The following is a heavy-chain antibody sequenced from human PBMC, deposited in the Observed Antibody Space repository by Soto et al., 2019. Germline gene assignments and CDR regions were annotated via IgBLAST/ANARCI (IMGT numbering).Heavy chain of an antibody. J-gene: IGHJ4*01. Sequence: EVQLLESGGGLIQPGGSLRLSCVASGFTFSNFAMTWVRQPPGKGLEWVSVISDSGDTTFHAGSVKGRFTNSRDNSKKTVYLQMNSLRAEDTAVYYCAKAARATTLYNFDFWGQGTLVPVSS. V-gene: IGHV3-23*01. D-gene: IGHD1-26*01. CDR1: GFTFSNFA. CDR3: AKAARATTLYNFDF. CDR2: ISDSGDTT.